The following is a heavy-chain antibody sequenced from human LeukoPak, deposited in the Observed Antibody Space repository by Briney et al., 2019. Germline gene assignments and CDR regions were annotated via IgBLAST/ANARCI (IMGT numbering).Heavy chain of an antibody. CDR1: GGCIRSYY. V-gene: IGHV4-59*08. Sequence: HSETLSLTCPVSGGCIRSYYWIWMRQPPRKGLDWIGDIYYSGSTNYNLSLKSRVTISVDTSKHQVSLKLSSVTAADTFFFQAEDGIRDCSSTSCYSVWFDPWGQGTLVTVSS. CDR2: IYYSGST. D-gene: IGHD2-2*01. J-gene: IGHJ5*02. CDR3: EDGIRDCSSTSCYSVWFDP.